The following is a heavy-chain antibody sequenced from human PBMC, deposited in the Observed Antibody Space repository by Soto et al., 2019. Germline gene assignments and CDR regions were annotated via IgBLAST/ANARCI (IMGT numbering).Heavy chain of an antibody. CDR1: GFTFSDYY. Sequence: GGSLRLSCAASGFTFSDYYMSWIRQAQGNGQEWVSYISSSGSTIYYADSVKGRFTISRDNAKNSLYLQMNSLRAEDTAVYYCARDHDYGDLFDYWGQGTLVTVSS. D-gene: IGHD4-17*01. CDR3: ARDHDYGDLFDY. CDR2: ISSSGSTI. V-gene: IGHV3-11*01. J-gene: IGHJ4*02.